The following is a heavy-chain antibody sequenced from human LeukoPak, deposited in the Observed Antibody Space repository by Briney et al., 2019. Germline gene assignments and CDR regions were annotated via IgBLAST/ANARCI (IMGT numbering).Heavy chain of an antibody. V-gene: IGHV3-48*03. CDR3: AREGRYYGSGSHRDGFDI. J-gene: IGHJ3*02. CDR2: ISSSGSTI. D-gene: IGHD3-10*01. Sequence: GSLRLSCAASGFAFSSYEMNWVRQAPGRGLEWVSDISSSGSTIYYADSVKGRFTISRDNAKNSLYLQMNSLTAEDTAVYYCAREGRYYGSGSHRDGFDIWGQGTMVTVSS. CDR1: GFAFSSYE.